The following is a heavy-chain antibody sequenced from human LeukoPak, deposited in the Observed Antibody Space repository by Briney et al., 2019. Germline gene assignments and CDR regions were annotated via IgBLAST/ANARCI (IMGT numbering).Heavy chain of an antibody. Sequence: ASVKVSCKASGYTFTSYYMHWVRQAPAQGLEWVGIINPSGGSTSYAQKFQGRVTMTRDTSTSTVYMELSSLRSEDTAVYYSARVQYSRIPLLDYWGQGTLVTVSS. CDR3: ARVQYSRIPLLDY. V-gene: IGHV1-46*01. CDR2: INPSGGST. CDR1: GYTFTSYY. J-gene: IGHJ4*02. D-gene: IGHD6-6*01.